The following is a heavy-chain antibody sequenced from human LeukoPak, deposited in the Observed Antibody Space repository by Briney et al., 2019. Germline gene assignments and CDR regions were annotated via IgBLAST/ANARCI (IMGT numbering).Heavy chain of an antibody. J-gene: IGHJ4*02. CDR2: IYTGGTT. D-gene: IGHD2-2*01. CDR1: GFSVSSNH. V-gene: IGHV3-53*01. Sequence: GGSLRLSCAASGFSVSSNHVSWVRQSPGKGREWVSYIYTGGTTHYAQSVMGRFTISRDDSQNTVHLHMSGLRDEDTALYYCAREGRYQSFDYWGQGTLVAVSS. CDR3: AREGRYQSFDY.